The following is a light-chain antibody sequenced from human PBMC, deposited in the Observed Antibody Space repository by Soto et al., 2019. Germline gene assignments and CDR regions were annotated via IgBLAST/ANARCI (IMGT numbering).Light chain of an antibody. J-gene: IGKJ1*01. CDR2: GAS. V-gene: IGKV3-20*01. Sequence: EIVLTQSPGTLSLSPGERATLSCRASQSVSSSYLAWYQQKPGQAPRLLIYGASSRATGIPDRFSGSGSGTDFTLTISRLEPEDFAVYYGQQYGSSPAWTFGQGTKVDIK. CDR1: QSVSSSY. CDR3: QQYGSSPAWT.